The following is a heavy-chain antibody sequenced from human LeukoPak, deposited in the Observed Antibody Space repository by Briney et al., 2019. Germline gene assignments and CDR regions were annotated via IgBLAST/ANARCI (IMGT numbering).Heavy chain of an antibody. CDR2: IKQDGSEK. V-gene: IGHV3-7*01. D-gene: IGHD3-10*01. Sequence: GGSLRLSCAASGFTFSSYWMSWVRQAPGKGLEWVANIKQDGSEKNYVDSVKGRFTISRDNVKNSPYLQMNSLRAEDTAVYSCARVNDYDSGSLYRPIDYWGQGTLVTVSS. CDR3: ARVNDYDSGSLYRPIDY. J-gene: IGHJ4*02. CDR1: GFTFSSYW.